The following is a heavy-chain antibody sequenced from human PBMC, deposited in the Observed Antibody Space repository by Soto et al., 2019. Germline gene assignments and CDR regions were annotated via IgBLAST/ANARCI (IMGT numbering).Heavy chain of an antibody. CDR2: IIPMFDTP. J-gene: IGHJ4*02. CDR1: GGTFSSDS. Sequence: QVQVVQSGAEVKKPGSSVKVSCKASGGTFSSDSFSWVRQAPGQGLVWMGGIIPMFDTPIYAQKFQDRVTITADESTSTAYMQLSSLRSGDTAVYYCARSGGLDRDFNYWGQGSLVTVSS. V-gene: IGHV1-69*12. CDR3: ARSGGLDRDFNY. D-gene: IGHD2-15*01.